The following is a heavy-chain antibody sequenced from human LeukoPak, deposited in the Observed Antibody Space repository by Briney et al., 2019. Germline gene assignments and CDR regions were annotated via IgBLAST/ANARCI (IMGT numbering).Heavy chain of an antibody. CDR3: ARGRQLWPLKTFDY. J-gene: IGHJ4*02. D-gene: IGHD5-18*01. V-gene: IGHV4-34*01. CDR1: GGSSSGYY. Sequence: SETLSLTCAVSGGSSSGYYWTCIRQPPGKGLEWIGEINHSGSTNYNPSLKSRVTISVDTSKNQFSLKLSSVTAADTAVYYCARGRQLWPLKTFDYWGQGTLVTVSS. CDR2: INHSGST.